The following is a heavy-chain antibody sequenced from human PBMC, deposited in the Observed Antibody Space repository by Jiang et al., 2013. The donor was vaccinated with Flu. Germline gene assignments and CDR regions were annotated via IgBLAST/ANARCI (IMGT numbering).Heavy chain of an antibody. V-gene: IGHV3-23*04. J-gene: IGHJ4*02. CDR1: GFTFGSHA. CDR3: AKWGGQGSSGFFDY. CDR2: IGGGGSNT. Sequence: VQLVESGGGLVQPGGSLRVSCAASGFTFGSHAMSWVRQAPGKGLEWVSTIGGGGSNTYYADSVKGRFTISRDNSKGTLYLQLNSLRAEDTALYYCAKWGGQGSSGFFDYWGQGALVTVSS. D-gene: IGHD3-10*01.